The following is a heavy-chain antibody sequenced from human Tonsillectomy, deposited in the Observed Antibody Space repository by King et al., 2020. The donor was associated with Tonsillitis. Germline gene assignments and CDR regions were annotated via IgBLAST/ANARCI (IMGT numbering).Heavy chain of an antibody. V-gene: IGHV7-4-1*02. D-gene: IGHD2-2*02. Sequence: VQLVQSGSELKKPGASVKVSCKASGYTFTSYTMNWVRQAPGQGLEWMGWINTNTRNPTYAQGFTGRFVFSLDTSVSTAYLQISSLKAEDTAVYYCARGGYCSSSSCYNWYFDLWGRGTLVTVSS. J-gene: IGHJ2*01. CDR2: INTNTRNP. CDR1: GYTFTSYT. CDR3: ARGGYCSSSSCYNWYFDL.